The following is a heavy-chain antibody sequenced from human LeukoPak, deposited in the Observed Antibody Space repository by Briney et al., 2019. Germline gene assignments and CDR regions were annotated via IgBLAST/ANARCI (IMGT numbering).Heavy chain of an antibody. J-gene: IGHJ3*02. D-gene: IGHD3-22*01. CDR1: GFGFTFSTSV. V-gene: IGHV3-30-3*01. CDR2: ISHDGNGK. Sequence: GTSLRLSCAASGFGFTFSTSVIHWVRQAPGKGLEWVAAISHDGNGKYYAESVKGRFTISRDNSKNTVYVEMSNLRVEDTAVYFCTREGESSGYAGAFDIWGHGTMVTVS. CDR3: TREGESSGYAGAFDI.